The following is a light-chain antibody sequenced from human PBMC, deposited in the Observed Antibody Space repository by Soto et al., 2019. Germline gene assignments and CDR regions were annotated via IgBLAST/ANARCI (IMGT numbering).Light chain of an antibody. Sequence: DIQMTQSPSTLSASVGDTVTITCRASQSISIWLAWYQHKPGKAPKLLIYETSTLESGVPSRFSGSGSGTEFTLTIRSLQPDDFATYFCQRYNPYPRTFGQGTKVEIK. J-gene: IGKJ1*01. V-gene: IGKV1-5*03. CDR1: QSISIW. CDR3: QRYNPYPRT. CDR2: ETS.